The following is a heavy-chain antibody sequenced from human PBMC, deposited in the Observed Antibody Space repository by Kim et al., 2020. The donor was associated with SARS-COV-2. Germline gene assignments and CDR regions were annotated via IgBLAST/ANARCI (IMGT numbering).Heavy chain of an antibody. CDR3: ARDLKDYYYGMDV. J-gene: IGHJ6*02. CDR2: IIPIFGTA. CDR1: GGTFSSYA. V-gene: IGHV1-69*06. Sequence: SVKVSCKASGGTFSSYAISWVRQAPGQGLEWMGGIIPIFGTANYAQKLQGRVTITADKSTSTAYMELSSLRSEDTAVYYCARDLKDYYYGMDVWGQGTTVTVSS.